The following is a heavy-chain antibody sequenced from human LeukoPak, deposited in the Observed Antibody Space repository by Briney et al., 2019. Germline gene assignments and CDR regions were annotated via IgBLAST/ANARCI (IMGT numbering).Heavy chain of an antibody. J-gene: IGHJ6*02. Sequence: SQTLSLTCAISGDSVSSNSAAWNWIRQSPSKGLDWLSRTYYRSKWYNDYAVFVKSRITINPNTSNNQLSQQLNSTTPEDTAVYYCARDTAAAGPLYYYYGSDVWGQGTTVTVSS. V-gene: IGHV6-1*01. CDR1: GDSVSSNSAA. D-gene: IGHD6-13*01. CDR3: ARDTAAAGPLYYYYGSDV. CDR2: TYYRSKWYN.